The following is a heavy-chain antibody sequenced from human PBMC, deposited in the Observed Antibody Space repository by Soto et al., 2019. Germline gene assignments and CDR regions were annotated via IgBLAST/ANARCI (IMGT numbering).Heavy chain of an antibody. Sequence: SETLSLTCTVSGGSISSYYWSWIRQPPGKGLEWIGYIYYSGSTNYNPSLKSRVTISVDTSKNQFSLKLSSVTAADTAVYYCARSLYCTNGVCYTGPTYWGQGTLVTSPQ. J-gene: IGHJ4*02. D-gene: IGHD2-8*01. CDR1: GGSISSYY. CDR2: IYYSGST. V-gene: IGHV4-59*01. CDR3: ARSLYCTNGVCYTGPTY.